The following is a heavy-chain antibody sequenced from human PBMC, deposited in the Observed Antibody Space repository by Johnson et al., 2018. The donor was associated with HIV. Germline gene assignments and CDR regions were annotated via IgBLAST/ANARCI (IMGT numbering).Heavy chain of an antibody. Sequence: VQLVESGGGLVKPGGSLKLSCAASGFTVSSNYMSWVRQAPGQGLEWVSGINWNGGTTFYADAVKGRFTISRDNAKNSLYLQMNSLRAEDTALYYCARPIFGAGSESKGTFDAWGQGTMVTVSS. CDR3: ARPIFGAGSESKGTFDA. CDR2: INWNGGTT. V-gene: IGHV3-20*04. D-gene: IGHD3-3*01. J-gene: IGHJ3*01. CDR1: GFTVSSNY.